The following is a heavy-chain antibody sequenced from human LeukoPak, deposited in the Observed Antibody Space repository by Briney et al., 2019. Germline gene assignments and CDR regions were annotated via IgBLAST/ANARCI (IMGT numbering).Heavy chain of an antibody. CDR2: IRSKANSYAT. CDR3: TRRRPTYYYDSSDVTPNDAFDI. J-gene: IGHJ3*02. V-gene: IGHV3-73*01. D-gene: IGHD3-22*01. Sequence: GGSLRLSCAASGFTFSGSAMHWVRQASGKGLEWVGRIRSKANSYATAYAASVKGRFTISRDDSKNTAYLQMNSLKTEDTAVYYCTRRRPTYYYDSSDVTPNDAFDIWGQGTMVTVSS. CDR1: GFTFSGSA.